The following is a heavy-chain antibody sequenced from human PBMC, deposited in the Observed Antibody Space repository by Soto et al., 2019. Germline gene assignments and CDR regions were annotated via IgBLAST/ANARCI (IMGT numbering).Heavy chain of an antibody. CDR1: GFSFDNYA. CDR3: AQLGLMTFSHKHYFNH. CDR2: IKSDGSST. Sequence: GGSLRLACVASGFSFDNYAMSWVRQAPGKGLEWVSAIKSDGSSTYYAASVKDRFIISRDNSKNTLYLQLNSLRAEDTAVYYCAQLGLMTFSHKHYFNHWGRGTLVTVSS. J-gene: IGHJ4*02. V-gene: IGHV3-23*01. D-gene: IGHD3-16*01.